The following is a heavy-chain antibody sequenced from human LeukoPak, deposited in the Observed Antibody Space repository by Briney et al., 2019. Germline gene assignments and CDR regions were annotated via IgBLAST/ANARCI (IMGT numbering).Heavy chain of an antibody. J-gene: IGHJ6*03. Sequence: PGGSLRLSCAASGFTFSSYGMHWVRQAPGKGLEWVAFIRYDGSNKYYADSVKGRFTISRDNSKNTLYLQMNSLRAEDTAVYYCAQGPSGWANYYYYYMDVWGKGTTVTISS. CDR2: IRYDGSNK. CDR3: AQGPSGWANYYYYYMDV. V-gene: IGHV3-30*02. D-gene: IGHD6-19*01. CDR1: GFTFSSYG.